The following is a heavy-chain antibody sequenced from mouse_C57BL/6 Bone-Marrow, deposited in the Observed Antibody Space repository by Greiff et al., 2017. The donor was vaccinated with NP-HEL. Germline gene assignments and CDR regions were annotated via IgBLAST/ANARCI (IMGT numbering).Heavy chain of an antibody. CDR1: GFTFSSYA. CDR2: ISSGGGYI. D-gene: IGHD1-1*01. V-gene: IGHV5-9-1*02. CDR3: TRGGYYGSSYVGYFDY. J-gene: IGHJ2*01. Sequence: EVQVVESGEGLVKPGGSLKLSCAASGFTFSSYAMSWVRQTPEKRLEWVAYISSGGGYIYYADTVKGRFTISRDNARNTLYLQMSSLKSEDTAMYYCTRGGYYGSSYVGYFDYWGQGTTLTVSS.